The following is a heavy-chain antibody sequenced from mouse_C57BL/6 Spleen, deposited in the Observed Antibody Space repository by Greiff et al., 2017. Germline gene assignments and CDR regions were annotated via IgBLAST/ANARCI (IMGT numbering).Heavy chain of an antibody. CDR1: GYTFTNYW. CDR2: IYPGGGYT. D-gene: IGHD1-1*01. V-gene: IGHV1-63*01. J-gene: IGHJ4*01. Sequence: QVQLQQSGAELVRPGTSVKMSCKASGYTFTNYWIGWAKQRPGHGLEWIGDIYPGGGYTNYNEKFKGKATLTADKSSSTAYMQFSSLTSEDSAIYYGATYYYGSRPNFHYAMDYWGQGTSVTVSS. CDR3: ATYYYGSRPNFHYAMDY.